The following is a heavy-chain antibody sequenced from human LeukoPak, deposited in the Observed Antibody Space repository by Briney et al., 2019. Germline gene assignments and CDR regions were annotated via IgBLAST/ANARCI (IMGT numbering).Heavy chain of an antibody. CDR1: GFTFSSYG. D-gene: IGHD3-3*01. J-gene: IGHJ4*02. V-gene: IGHV3-30*18. Sequence: PGRSLRLSCAASGFTFSSYGMHWVRQAPGKGLEWVAVISYDGSNKYYADSVKGRFTISRDNSKNTLYLQMNSLRAEDTAVYYCAKDLGFWSGLDYWGQGTLVTVSS. CDR3: AKDLGFWSGLDY. CDR2: ISYDGSNK.